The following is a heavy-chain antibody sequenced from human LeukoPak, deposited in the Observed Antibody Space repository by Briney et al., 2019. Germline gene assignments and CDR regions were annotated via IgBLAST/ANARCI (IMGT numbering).Heavy chain of an antibody. CDR3: AGQSSGRDY. CDR1: GGSISSYY. Sequence: SETLSLTCTVSGGSISSYYWSWIRQPPGKGLEWIGYIYTSGSTNYNPSLKSRVTISVDTSKNQFSLKLSSVTAADTAVYYCAGQSSGRDYWGQGTLVTVSS. CDR2: IYTSGST. V-gene: IGHV4-4*09. J-gene: IGHJ4*02. D-gene: IGHD3-22*01.